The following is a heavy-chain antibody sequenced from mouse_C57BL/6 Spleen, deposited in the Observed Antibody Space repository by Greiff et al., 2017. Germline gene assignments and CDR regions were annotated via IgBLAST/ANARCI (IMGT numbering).Heavy chain of an antibody. CDR2: INPGSGGT. D-gene: IGHD3-2*02. Sequence: VQLQESGAELVRPGTSVKVSCKASGYAFTNYLIEWVKQRPGQGLEWIGVINPGSGGTNYNEKFKGKATLTADKSSSTAYMQLSSLTSEDSAVYFCARQLRPYYYAMDYWGQGTSVTVSS. CDR1: GYAFTNYL. J-gene: IGHJ4*01. CDR3: ARQLRPYYYAMDY. V-gene: IGHV1-54*01.